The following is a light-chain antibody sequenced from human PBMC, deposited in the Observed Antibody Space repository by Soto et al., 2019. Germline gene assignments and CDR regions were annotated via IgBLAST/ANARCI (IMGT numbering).Light chain of an antibody. Sequence: SVLTQPASVSGSPGQSITISYTGTSSDVGGYNYVSWYQQHPGKAPKLMIYEVSNRPSGVSDRFSGSRSGNTASLTISGLQAEDESDYYCISYTSSSTWVFGGGTKVTVL. CDR2: EVS. V-gene: IGLV2-14*01. J-gene: IGLJ3*02. CDR1: SSDVGGYNY. CDR3: ISYTSSSTWV.